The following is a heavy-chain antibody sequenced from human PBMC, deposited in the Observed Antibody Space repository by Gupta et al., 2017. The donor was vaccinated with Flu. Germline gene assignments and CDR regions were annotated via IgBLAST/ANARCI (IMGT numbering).Heavy chain of an antibody. CDR2: IITYNGNT. Sequence: QVQLVQSGSDVKKPGASVKFSCKASGYTFTDYGIIWVLQAPGQGRERRGCIITYNGNTNYAEKPMGRVTMNTATSTTTAYMGLRGLRSDDTAVYYCARDGRYRDHWGQGTLVTVSS. J-gene: IGHJ4*02. CDR3: ARDGRYRDH. V-gene: IGHV1-18*01. D-gene: IGHD1-26*01. CDR1: GYTFTDYG.